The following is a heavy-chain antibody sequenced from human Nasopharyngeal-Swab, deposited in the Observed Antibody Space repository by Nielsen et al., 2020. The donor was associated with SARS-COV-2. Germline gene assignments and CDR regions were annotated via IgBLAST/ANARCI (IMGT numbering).Heavy chain of an antibody. CDR3: ARDLMVRDRYYFDY. CDR2: IYYSGST. J-gene: IGHJ4*02. CDR1: GGSISSGSYY. D-gene: IGHD3-10*01. Sequence: SETLSLTCTVSGGSISSGSYYWSWIRQPPGKGLEWIGYIYYSGSTNYNPSLKSRVTISVDTSKNQFSLKLSSVTAADTAVYYCARDLMVRDRYYFDYWGQGTLVTVSS. V-gene: IGHV4-61*01.